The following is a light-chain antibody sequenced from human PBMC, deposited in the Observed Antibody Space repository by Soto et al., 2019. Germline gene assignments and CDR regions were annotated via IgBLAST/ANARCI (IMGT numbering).Light chain of an antibody. CDR2: EVI. J-gene: IGLJ1*01. Sequence: LTQPHSVSESPGETVTISCTRTSGGIANNYVQWYQQLPGKAPKLIIYEVINRPSGVSNRFSGSKSVNTASLTISGLQAEDEADYYCSSYTSSSTFYVFGTGTKVTVL. CDR1: SGGIANNY. CDR3: SSYTSSSTFYV. V-gene: IGLV2-14*01.